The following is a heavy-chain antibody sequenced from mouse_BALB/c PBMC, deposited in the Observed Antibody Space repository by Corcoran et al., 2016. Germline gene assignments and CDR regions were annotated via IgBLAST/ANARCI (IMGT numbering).Heavy chain of an antibody. Sequence: QIQLVQSGPELKKPGETVKISCKASGYTFTNYGMNWVKQAPGKGLKWMGWINTYTGEPTYADDFKGRFAFSLETSASTAYLQINNLKNEDMATYGCAGYYGKGGMDYWGQGTSVTVSS. CDR1: GYTFTNYG. J-gene: IGHJ4*01. CDR2: INTYTGEP. D-gene: IGHD1-1*01. V-gene: IGHV9-1*02. CDR3: AGYYGKGGMDY.